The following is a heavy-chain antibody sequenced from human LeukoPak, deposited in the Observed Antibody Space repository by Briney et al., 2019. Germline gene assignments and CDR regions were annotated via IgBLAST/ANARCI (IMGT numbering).Heavy chain of an antibody. Sequence: PGGSLRLSCAASGFSFSSYWMSWVRQAPGKGLEWVANIKPDESVKNYVGSVKGRFTISRDNAKNSLYLQMNSLRAEDTAVYYCTKGRSNHYWGQGTLVTVST. V-gene: IGHV3-7*01. CDR1: GFSFSSYW. J-gene: IGHJ4*02. D-gene: IGHD3-10*01. CDR2: IKPDESVK. CDR3: TKGRSNHY.